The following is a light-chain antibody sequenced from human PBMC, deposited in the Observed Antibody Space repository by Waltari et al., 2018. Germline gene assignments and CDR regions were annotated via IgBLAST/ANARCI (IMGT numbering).Light chain of an antibody. CDR1: NIRSKN. Sequence: SYVVTQPPSVSVAPGQPATITCEGDNIRSKNVNWYQQEPGQAPVVVVYDDSDRPSGIPERFSGSNSGNTATLTISRVEAGDEADYYCQVWDPNSDRQVFGGGTKLTVL. CDR3: QVWDPNSDRQV. V-gene: IGLV3-21*02. CDR2: DDS. J-gene: IGLJ2*01.